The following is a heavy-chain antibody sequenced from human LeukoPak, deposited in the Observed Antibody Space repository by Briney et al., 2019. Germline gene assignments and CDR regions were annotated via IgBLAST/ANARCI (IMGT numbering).Heavy chain of an antibody. CDR1: GFTFRSYA. D-gene: IGHD6-19*01. V-gene: IGHV3-23*01. J-gene: IGHJ4*02. CDR2: ISGSGGTT. Sequence: PGGSLRLSCAASGFTFRSYAMSWVRQAPGKGLEWVSAISGSGGTTYYADSEKGRFFISRDNSKNTLYLQMNSLRAEDTAVYYCAKGQWLPRDYWGQGTLVTVSS. CDR3: AKGQWLPRDY.